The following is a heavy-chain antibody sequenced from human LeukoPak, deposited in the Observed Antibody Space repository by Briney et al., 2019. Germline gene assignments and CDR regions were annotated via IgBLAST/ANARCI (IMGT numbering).Heavy chain of an antibody. Sequence: HPGGSLRLSCAASGFTFSSYAMSWVRQAPGKGLEWVSAISGSGGSTYYADSVKGRFTISRDNSKNTLYLQMNSLRAEDTAVYYCAKDHESPIDYGGNFHWGQGTLVTVSS. V-gene: IGHV3-23*01. CDR2: ISGSGGST. D-gene: IGHD4-23*01. J-gene: IGHJ4*02. CDR3: AKDHESPIDYGGNFH. CDR1: GFTFSSYA.